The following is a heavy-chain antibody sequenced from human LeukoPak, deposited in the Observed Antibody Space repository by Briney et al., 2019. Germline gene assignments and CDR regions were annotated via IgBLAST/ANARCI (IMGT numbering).Heavy chain of an antibody. CDR1: RSTFSSLG. D-gene: IGHD5-12*01. J-gene: IGHJ4*02. Sequence: GGSLRLSCAASRSTFSSLGFNWVRQAPGKGLEWVASINWDASYMFYADSVRGRFTMSRDNAKNSLYLQMNGLRAEDTAVYYCGMRGLTFDWGQGTLVTVSS. V-gene: IGHV3-21*01. CDR2: INWDASYM. CDR3: GMRGLTFD.